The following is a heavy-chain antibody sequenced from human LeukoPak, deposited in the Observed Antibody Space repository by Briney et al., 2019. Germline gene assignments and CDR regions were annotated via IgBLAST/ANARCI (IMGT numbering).Heavy chain of an antibody. CDR2: IIPIFGTA. CDR3: ARQRITMIVVVTSYDAFDI. CDR1: GGTFSSYA. J-gene: IGHJ3*02. Sequence: ASVKVSYKASGGTFSSYAISWVRQAPGQGLEWMGGIIPIFGTANYAQKFQGRVTITADESTSTAYMELSSLRSEDTAVYYCARQRITMIVVVTSYDAFDIWGQGTMVTVSS. D-gene: IGHD3-22*01. V-gene: IGHV1-69*13.